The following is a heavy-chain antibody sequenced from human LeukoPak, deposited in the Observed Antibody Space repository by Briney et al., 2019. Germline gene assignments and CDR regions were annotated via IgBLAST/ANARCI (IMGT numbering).Heavy chain of an antibody. CDR2: ISYDGSNK. Sequence: GGSLRLSCAASGFTFSSYGMHWVRQAPGKGLEWVAVISYDGSNKYYADSVKGRFTISRDNSKNTLYLQMNSLRAEDTAVYYCAKELLSGYYPYYYYYGMDVWGQGTTVTVSS. V-gene: IGHV3-30*18. CDR3: AKELLSGYYPYYYYYGMDV. CDR1: GFTFSSYG. D-gene: IGHD3-22*01. J-gene: IGHJ6*02.